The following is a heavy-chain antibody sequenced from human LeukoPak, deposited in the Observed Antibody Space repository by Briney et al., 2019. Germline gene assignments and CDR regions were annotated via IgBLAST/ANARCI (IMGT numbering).Heavy chain of an antibody. J-gene: IGHJ3*02. D-gene: IGHD3-10*01. V-gene: IGHV3-74*01. CDR3: ARTRGNAFDI. CDR1: GSYW. Sequence: PGGSLRLSCAASGSYWMHWVRQAPGKGLVWVSHINSDGSWTSYADSVKGRFTISRDNAENTLYLQMDSLRAEDTALYYCARTRGNAFDIWGQGTMVTVSS. CDR2: INSDGSWT.